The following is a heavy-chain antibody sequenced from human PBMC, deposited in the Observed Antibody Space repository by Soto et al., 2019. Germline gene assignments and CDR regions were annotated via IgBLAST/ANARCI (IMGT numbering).Heavy chain of an antibody. J-gene: IGHJ4*02. CDR3: ATSQKGYNWNYFDH. V-gene: IGHV4-39*01. D-gene: IGHD1-20*01. Sequence: LSLTCAVSGASISGSYYYWAWLRQSPGKGPEWIGSVFYTGFTSYNPSLESRVSVSVDTSKSQFSLKLSAVTAADTAVYYCATSQKGYNWNYFDHWGQGALVTVSS. CDR2: VFYTGFT. CDR1: GASISGSYYY.